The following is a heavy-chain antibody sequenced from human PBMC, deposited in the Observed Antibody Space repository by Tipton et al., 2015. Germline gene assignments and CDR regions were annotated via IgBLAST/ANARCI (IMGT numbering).Heavy chain of an antibody. J-gene: IGHJ4*02. V-gene: IGHV3-48*02. D-gene: IGHD2-2*01. CDR1: GFTFSSYN. CDR2: ISSSGKNR. Sequence: SLRLSCATSGFTFSSYNMNWVRQAPGKGLEWVSYISSSGKNRFYADSVEGRFTISRDNAKNTLYLQMSSLRDEDTAVYYCARDPDVGTSAPASGFDYWGRGTLATVSS. CDR3: ARDPDVGTSAPASGFDY.